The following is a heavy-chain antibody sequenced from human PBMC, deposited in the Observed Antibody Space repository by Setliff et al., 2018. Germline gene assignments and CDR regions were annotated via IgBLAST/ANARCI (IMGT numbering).Heavy chain of an antibody. CDR1: GYTLTELS. CDR3: ARRSGDRGMTTGWPDDFDY. CDR2: ISTRNDDT. D-gene: IGHD4-17*01. J-gene: IGHJ4*01. V-gene: IGHV1-24*01. Sequence: ASVKVSCKVSGYTLTELSMHWVRQAPGKGLEWMGWISTRNDDTGYAQKFKGRVTLTTDTSTNTAYMELRSLRSDDTAVYYCARRSGDRGMTTGWPDDFDYWGRGTLVTVSS.